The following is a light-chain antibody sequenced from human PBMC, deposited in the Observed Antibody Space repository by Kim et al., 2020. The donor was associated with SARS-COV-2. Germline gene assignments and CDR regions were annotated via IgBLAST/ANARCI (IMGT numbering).Light chain of an antibody. CDR2: NNN. V-gene: IGLV1-44*01. J-gene: IGLJ3*02. CDR1: SSNIGSNT. CDR3: VAWDDSLSGWM. Sequence: QSVLSQSPSASGTPGQTVTISCSGSSSNIGSNTVNWYQQLPGTAPKLLIYNNNQRPSGVPDRFSGSKSGTSASLAISRLRSEDEADYYCVAWDDSLSGWMFGGGTQLTVL.